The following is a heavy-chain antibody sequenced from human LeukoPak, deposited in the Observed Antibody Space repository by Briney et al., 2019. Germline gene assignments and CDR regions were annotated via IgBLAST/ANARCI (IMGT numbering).Heavy chain of an antibody. CDR2: IYSSGST. CDR3: ARVLGGAGFDY. J-gene: IGHJ4*02. D-gene: IGHD6-19*01. CDR1: GGSLSSFY. V-gene: IGHV4-4*07. Sequence: SETLSLTCTVSGGSLSSFYWSWFRQPAGKGLEWIGRIYSSGSTNYNPSLKGRLTMSVDTSKNQLSLRLSSVTAADTAVYYCARVLGGAGFDYWGQGTLVTVSS.